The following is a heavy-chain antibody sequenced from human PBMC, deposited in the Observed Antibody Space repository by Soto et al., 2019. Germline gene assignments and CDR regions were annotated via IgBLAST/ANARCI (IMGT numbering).Heavy chain of an antibody. V-gene: IGHV5-10-1*01. Sequence: GESLKISCKGSGYSFTSYWISWVCQMPGKGLEWMGRIDPSDSYTNYSPSFQGHVTISADKSISTAYLQWSSLKASDTAMYYCARHGTAIVGATYFDCWRQGSQVTAAS. CDR2: IDPSDSYT. J-gene: IGHJ4*02. CDR1: GYSFTSYW. CDR3: ARHGTAIVGATYFDC. D-gene: IGHD1-26*01.